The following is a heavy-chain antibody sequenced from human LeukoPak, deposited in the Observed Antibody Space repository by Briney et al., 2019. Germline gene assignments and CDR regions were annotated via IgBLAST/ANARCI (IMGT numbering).Heavy chain of an antibody. V-gene: IGHV3-23*01. CDR1: GFTFSSYA. Sequence: PGGSLRLPCAASGFTFSSYAMSWVRQAPGKGLEWVSAISGSGGSTYYADSVKGRFTISRDNSKNTLYLQMKSLRAEDTAVYYCAKALYGDYVGVSIDYWGQGTLVTVSS. J-gene: IGHJ4*02. D-gene: IGHD4-17*01. CDR2: ISGSGGST. CDR3: AKALYGDYVGVSIDY.